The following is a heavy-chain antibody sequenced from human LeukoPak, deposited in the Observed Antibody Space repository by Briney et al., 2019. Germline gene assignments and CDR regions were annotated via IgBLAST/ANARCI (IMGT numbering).Heavy chain of an antibody. CDR2: ISAYNGNT. D-gene: IGHD5-18*01. CDR1: GYTFTNYG. CDR3: ARDDPRYSYGGDC. V-gene: IGHV1-18*04. J-gene: IGHJ4*02. Sequence: ASVKVSCKASGYTFTNYGISWVRQAPGQGLEWMGWISAYNGNTNYAQKLQGRVTMTTDTSTTTAYMELRSLRSDDTALYYCARDDPRYSYGGDCWGQGTLVTVSS.